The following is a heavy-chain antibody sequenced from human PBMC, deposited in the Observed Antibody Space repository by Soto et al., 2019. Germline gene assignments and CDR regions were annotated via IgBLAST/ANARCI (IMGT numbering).Heavy chain of an antibody. CDR2: IYNSGGA. CDR3: ARDLGQGNTPAHNYFDY. CDR1: GGSFSGYY. D-gene: IGHD2-15*01. Sequence: PSDTLSLTCAVYGGSFSGYYWSWIHQPPGKGLEWIGCIYNSGGARYNPSLKSRVTISVETSTNEFSLRLNSVTAADTAVYYCARDLGQGNTPAHNYFDYWGQGTLVTVSS. V-gene: IGHV4-34*11. J-gene: IGHJ4*02.